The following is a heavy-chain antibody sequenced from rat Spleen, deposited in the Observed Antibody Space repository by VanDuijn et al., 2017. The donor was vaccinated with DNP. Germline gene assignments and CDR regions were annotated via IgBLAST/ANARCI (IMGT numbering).Heavy chain of an antibody. Sequence: EVQLVESGGGLVQPGRSLKLSCAASGFTFSDYNMAWVRQAPGKGLEWVASISNTGDNTYYSDSVKGRFTISRDNAKSTLYLQMDSLRSEDTATYYCATGLGDYWGQGVMVTVSS. J-gene: IGHJ2*01. CDR2: ISNTGDNT. V-gene: IGHV5-25*01. D-gene: IGHD5-1*01. CDR3: ATGLGDY. CDR1: GFTFSDYN.